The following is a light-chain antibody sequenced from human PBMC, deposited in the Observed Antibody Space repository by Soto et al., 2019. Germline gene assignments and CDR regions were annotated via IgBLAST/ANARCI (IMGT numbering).Light chain of an antibody. CDR3: SSYTSSTTLV. J-gene: IGLJ1*01. CDR2: DVS. CDR1: SSDVGAYDY. Sequence: QSALTQPASVSGSPGQSITISCTGTSSDVGAYDYFSWYQQYPGKAPKLIIYDVSYRPSVVSNRFSGSRSGNTASLTVSGLQAGDEADYYCSSYTSSTTLVFGAGTKVTVL. V-gene: IGLV2-14*03.